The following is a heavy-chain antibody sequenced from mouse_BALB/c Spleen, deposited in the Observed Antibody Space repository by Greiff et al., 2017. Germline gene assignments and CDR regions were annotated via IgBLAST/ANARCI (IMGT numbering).Heavy chain of an antibody. CDR1: GFTFSSYG. J-gene: IGHJ3*01. D-gene: IGHD2-1*01. CDR3: ARRGNLHPY. V-gene: IGHV5-6*01. Sequence: EVQLQESGGDLVKPGGSLKLSCAASGFTFSSYGMSWVRQTPDKRLEWVATISSGGSYTYYPDSVKGRFTISRDNAKNTLYLQMSSLKSEDTAMYYCARRGNLHPYWGQGTLVTVSA. CDR2: ISSGGSYT.